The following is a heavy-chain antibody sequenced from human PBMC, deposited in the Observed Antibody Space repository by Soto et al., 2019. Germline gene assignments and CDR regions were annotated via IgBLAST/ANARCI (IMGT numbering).Heavy chain of an antibody. J-gene: IGHJ4*02. CDR1: GFTFSSHW. CDR3: ARGKYYDFRSAYYKFSTFDY. D-gene: IGHD3-3*01. V-gene: IGHV3-7*01. CDR2: IKQDGTEV. Sequence: GGSLRLSCATSGFTFSSHWMNWVRQAPGKGLEWVANIKQDGTEVYYVDSVKGRYTISRDNAKNSLYLQMNSLRAEDTAVYYCARGKYYDFRSAYYKFSTFDYWGRGTLVTVSS.